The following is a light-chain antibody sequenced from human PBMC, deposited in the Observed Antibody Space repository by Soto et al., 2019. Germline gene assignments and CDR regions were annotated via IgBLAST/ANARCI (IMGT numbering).Light chain of an antibody. V-gene: IGKV3-15*01. CDR1: QNVNSF. Sequence: EIVMTQSPATLSVSPGARATLSCRASQNVNSFLVWYQQKPGQAPRLLIYGASTRATGIPVRFSGSGSGTDFTLTISSLQPEDSAVYFCQQHDNWPLTFGGGTKVEIK. J-gene: IGKJ4*01. CDR3: QQHDNWPLT. CDR2: GAS.